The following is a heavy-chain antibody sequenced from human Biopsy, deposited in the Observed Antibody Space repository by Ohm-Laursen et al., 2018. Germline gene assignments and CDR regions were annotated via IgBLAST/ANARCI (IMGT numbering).Heavy chain of an antibody. CDR2: ISGTGGSL. V-gene: IGHV3-11*01. CDR3: ARDLSFGTVSDY. J-gene: IGHJ4*02. Sequence: SLRLSCTASGFTFSDYYMSWVRQAPGKGLEWVPYISGTGGSLDYADSVKGRFTISRDNAKNSLYLQINSLRAEDTAVYYCARDLSFGTVSDYWGQGTLVTVSS. D-gene: IGHD1/OR15-1a*01. CDR1: GFTFSDYY.